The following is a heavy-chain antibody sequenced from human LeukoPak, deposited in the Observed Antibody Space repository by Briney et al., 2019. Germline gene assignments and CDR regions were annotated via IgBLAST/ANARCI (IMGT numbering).Heavy chain of an antibody. CDR1: GFTFRNYA. V-gene: IGHV3-64*01. Sequence: GGSLRLPCAASGFTFRNYAMHWVRQAPGEGLEYVSAITGDGGTTYYARSVKDRFTISRDNSKNTLYLQMGSLRAEDMAVYYCARIYYDRGGHYYDYWGQGTLVTVSS. CDR3: ARIYYDRGGHYYDY. D-gene: IGHD3-22*01. CDR2: ITGDGGTT. J-gene: IGHJ4*02.